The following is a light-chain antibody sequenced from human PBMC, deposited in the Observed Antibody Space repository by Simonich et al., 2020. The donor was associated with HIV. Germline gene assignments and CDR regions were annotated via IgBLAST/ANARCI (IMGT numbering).Light chain of an antibody. Sequence: DIVMTQSPDSLAVSLGERATINCKSSRNILYNSNNKNYLAWYQKNPGQPPNLLIYWASTREAGFPDRFRASGSGTDFTLTISSLQAEDVAVYYCQQYYTTPPTFGQGTKVEIK. J-gene: IGKJ1*01. CDR3: QQYYTTPPT. CDR2: WAS. V-gene: IGKV4-1*01. CDR1: RNILYNSNNKNY.